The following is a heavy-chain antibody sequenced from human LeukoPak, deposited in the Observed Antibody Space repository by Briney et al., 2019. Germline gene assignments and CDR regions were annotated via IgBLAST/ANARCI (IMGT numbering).Heavy chain of an antibody. CDR2: ITTTSSYI. CDR3: AKSGCPGGSCYLRYSWLDL. CDR1: GFTFSNSD. J-gene: IGHJ5*02. Sequence: GGSLRLSCTTSGFTFSNSDMTWVRQAPGKGLEWVSSITTTSSYIYYADSVRGRFTISRDNAKNSLYLQMDSLRAEDTAVYYCAKSGCPGGSCYLRYSWLDLWGRGTLVAVSS. V-gene: IGHV3-21*01. D-gene: IGHD2-15*01.